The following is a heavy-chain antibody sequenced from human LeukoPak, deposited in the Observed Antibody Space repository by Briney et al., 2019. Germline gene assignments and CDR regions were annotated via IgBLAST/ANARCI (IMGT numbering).Heavy chain of an antibody. D-gene: IGHD3-22*01. CDR3: ARSPGDYYYDSSGYYYALTYYFGY. CDR1: GGSISSSSYY. CDR2: IYYSGST. V-gene: IGHV4-39*01. Sequence: SETLSLTCTVSGGSISSSSYYWGWIRQPPGKGLEWIGSIYYSGSTYYNPSLKSRVTISVDTSKNQFSLKLSSVTAADTAVYYCARSPGDYYYDSSGYYYALTYYFGYWGQGTLVTVSS. J-gene: IGHJ4*02.